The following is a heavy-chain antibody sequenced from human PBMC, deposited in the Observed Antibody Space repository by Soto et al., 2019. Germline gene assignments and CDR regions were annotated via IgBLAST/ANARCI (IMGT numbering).Heavy chain of an antibody. CDR1: GGTFSSYA. V-gene: IGHV1-69*13. D-gene: IGHD6-19*01. J-gene: IGHJ4*02. CDR2: VIPIFGTA. CDR3: AMGAKYSSGWRKSAAFDY. Sequence: GGSVKGSCQASGGTFSSYAISWVRQAPGQGLEWVGGVIPIFGTANYAQKFQGRVTITADESTSTAYMELSSLRSEDTAVYYCAMGAKYSSGWRKSAAFDYWGQGTLVTVSS.